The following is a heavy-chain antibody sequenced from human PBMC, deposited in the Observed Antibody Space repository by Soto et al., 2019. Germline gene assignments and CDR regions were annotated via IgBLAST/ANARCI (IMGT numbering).Heavy chain of an antibody. V-gene: IGHV4-34*01. CDR3: ARHIRGYGMDV. Sequence: SETLSLTCAVYGGSFSGYYWSWIRQPPGKGLEWIGEINHSGSTNYNPSLKSRVTISVDTSKNQFSLKLSSVTAADTAVYYCARHIRGYGMDVWGQGTTVTVSS. J-gene: IGHJ6*02. CDR1: GGSFSGYY. CDR2: INHSGST. D-gene: IGHD2-2*02.